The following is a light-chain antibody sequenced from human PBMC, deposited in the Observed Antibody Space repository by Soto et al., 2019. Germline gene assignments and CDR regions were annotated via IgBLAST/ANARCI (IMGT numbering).Light chain of an antibody. CDR1: QSVSSN. J-gene: IGKJ1*01. CDR3: QQYGNSRT. Sequence: EIVLTQSPATLSVSPGERATLSCRASQSVSSNLAWYQHKPGQAPRLLIYGTSSRATGIPDRFSGSGSGTDFTLTISRLEPEDFAVYHCQQYGNSRTFGQGTKVDIK. V-gene: IGKV3-20*01. CDR2: GTS.